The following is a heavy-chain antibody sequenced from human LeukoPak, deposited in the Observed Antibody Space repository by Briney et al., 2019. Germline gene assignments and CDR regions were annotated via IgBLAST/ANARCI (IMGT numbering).Heavy chain of an antibody. D-gene: IGHD3-10*01. J-gene: IGHJ6*02. CDR2: IYYSGST. CDR3: ARLHSSGSYSPFYYYYGMDV. CDR1: GGSISSYY. V-gene: IGHV4-59*08. Sequence: SETLSLTCTVSGGSISSYYWSWIRQPPGKGLEWIGYIYYSGSTNYNPSLKSRVTISVDTSKNQFSLKLSFVTAADTAVYYCARLHSSGSYSPFYYYYGMDVWGQGTTVTVSS.